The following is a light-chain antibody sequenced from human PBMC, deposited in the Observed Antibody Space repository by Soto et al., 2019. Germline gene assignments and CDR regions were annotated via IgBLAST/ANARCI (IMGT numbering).Light chain of an antibody. V-gene: IGLV2-14*02. J-gene: IGLJ1*01. CDR3: SSYTSSSTYV. CDR2: KGT. Sequence: QSALAQPASVSGSPGQSITISCTGTSSDVGAYNSVSWYQQHPHKAPQVIIYKGTQRPSGISNRFSGSTSGNTASLTISGLQAEDEADYYCSSYTSSSTYVFGTGTKVTVL. CDR1: SSDVGAYNS.